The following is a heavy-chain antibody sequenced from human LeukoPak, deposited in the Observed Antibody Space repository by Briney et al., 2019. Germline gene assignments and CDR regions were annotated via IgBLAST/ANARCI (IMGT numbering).Heavy chain of an antibody. CDR2: TYYRSKWYN. CDR1: GDSVSNNIAA. V-gene: IGHV6-1*01. CDR3: ARGQLRAFDI. J-gene: IGHJ3*02. D-gene: IGHD4-23*01. Sequence: SQTLSLTCAISGDSVSNNIAAWNWIRQSPSRGLEWLGRTYYRSKWYNDYAGSVKSRITINPDASKNQFSLQLNSVTPEDTAVYYCARGQLRAFDIWDQGTLVTVSS.